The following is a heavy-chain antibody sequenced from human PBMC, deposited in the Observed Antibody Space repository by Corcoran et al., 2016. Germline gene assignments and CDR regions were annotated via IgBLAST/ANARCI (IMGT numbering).Heavy chain of an antibody. V-gene: IGHV4-34*01. Sequence: QVRLQQWGAGLLKPSETLSLTCAVYGGSFSGYYWSWIRQPPGKGLEWIGEINHSGSTNYNPSLKSRVTISVDTSKNQFSLKLSSVTAADTAVYYCAIPSYCSSTSCRDFDYWGQGTLVTVSS. CDR2: INHSGST. D-gene: IGHD2-2*01. CDR3: AIPSYCSSTSCRDFDY. J-gene: IGHJ4*02. CDR1: GGSFSGYY.